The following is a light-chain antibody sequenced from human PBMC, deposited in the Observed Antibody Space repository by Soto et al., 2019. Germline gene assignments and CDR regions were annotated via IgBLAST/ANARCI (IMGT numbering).Light chain of an antibody. CDR2: LNSDGSH. CDR1: SGHSSYA. Sequence: QLVLTQSPSASASLGASVKLTCTLCSGHSSYAIAWHQQQPEKGPRYLMKLNSDGSHSKGDGIPDRFSGSSSGAERYLTISSLQSEDEADYYCQTWGTGLWVFGGGTKLTVL. V-gene: IGLV4-69*01. CDR3: QTWGTGLWV. J-gene: IGLJ2*01.